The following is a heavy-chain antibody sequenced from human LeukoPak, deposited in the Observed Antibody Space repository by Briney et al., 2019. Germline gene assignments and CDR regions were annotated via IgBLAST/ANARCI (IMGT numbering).Heavy chain of an antibody. CDR3: ARGGRRQYYYDSSGYYQY. J-gene: IGHJ4*02. V-gene: IGHV3-21*01. CDR1: GFTFSSYA. D-gene: IGHD3-22*01. Sequence: PGGSLRLSCAASGFTFSSYAMSWVRQAPGKGLEWVSSISSSSSYRYYADSVKGRFTISRDNAKNSLYLQMNSLRAEDTAVYYCARGGRRQYYYDSSGYYQYWGQGTLVTVSS. CDR2: ISSSSSYR.